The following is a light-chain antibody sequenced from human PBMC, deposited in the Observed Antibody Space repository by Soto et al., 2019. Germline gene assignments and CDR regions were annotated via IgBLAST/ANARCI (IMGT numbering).Light chain of an antibody. V-gene: IGKV3-20*01. CDR2: GAS. Sequence: EIVLTQSPGTLSLSPGERATLSCRTSQSVSNNYLAWYQQKPGQAPRLLIYGASSRATGIPDRFSGSGSGTDFTLSISRLEPEDFAVYYCQQYSSLWTFGQGTKVVIK. CDR3: QQYSSLWT. J-gene: IGKJ1*01. CDR1: QSVSNNY.